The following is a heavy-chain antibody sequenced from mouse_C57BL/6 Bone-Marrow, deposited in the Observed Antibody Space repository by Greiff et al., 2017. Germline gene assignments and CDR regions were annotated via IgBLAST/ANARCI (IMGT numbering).Heavy chain of an antibody. Sequence: DVKLVESGGGLVKPGGSLKFSCAASGFTFSSYAMSWVRQTPEKRLEWVATISDGGSYTYYPDKVKGRFTISRDNAKNNLYLQMSHLKSEDTAMYYCARDWLHFDYWGQGTTLTVSS. V-gene: IGHV5-4*01. J-gene: IGHJ2*01. CDR2: ISDGGSYT. CDR3: ARDWLHFDY. CDR1: GFTFSSYA.